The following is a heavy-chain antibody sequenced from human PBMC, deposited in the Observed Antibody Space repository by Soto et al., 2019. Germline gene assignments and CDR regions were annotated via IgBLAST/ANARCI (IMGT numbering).Heavy chain of an antibody. Sequence: PPETLSLTCTVSGGSISSGDYYWSWIRQPPGKGLEWIGYIYYSGSTYYNPSLKSRVTISVDTSKNQFSLKLSSVTAADTAVYYCARDWGDGYNYLDYWGQGTLVTVSS. CDR1: GGSISSGDYY. CDR2: IYYSGST. V-gene: IGHV4-30-4*01. J-gene: IGHJ4*02. CDR3: ARDWGDGYNYLDY. D-gene: IGHD5-12*01.